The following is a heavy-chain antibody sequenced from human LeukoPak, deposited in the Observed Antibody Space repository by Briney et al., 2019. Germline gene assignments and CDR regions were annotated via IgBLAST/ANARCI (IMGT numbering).Heavy chain of an antibody. J-gene: IGHJ4*02. Sequence: GGSLRLSCAASGFTFSSYATSWVRQAPGKGVEWVSGISGSGGTTYYADSVKGRFTISRDNSKNTFYLQMNSLRAEDTAVYYCAKHLSYGHYVFDYWGQGTLVTVSS. D-gene: IGHD5-18*01. CDR1: GFTFSSYA. CDR2: ISGSGGTT. V-gene: IGHV3-23*01. CDR3: AKHLSYGHYVFDY.